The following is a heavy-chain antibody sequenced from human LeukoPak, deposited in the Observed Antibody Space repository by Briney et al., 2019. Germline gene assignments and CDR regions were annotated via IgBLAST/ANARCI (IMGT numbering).Heavy chain of an antibody. V-gene: IGHV4-39*07. CDR2: IYSNGNT. CDR1: GGSISSSGHY. J-gene: IGHJ4*02. D-gene: IGHD4-17*01. Sequence: SETLSLTCSVSGGSISSSGHYWGWIRQSPEKGLDWIGSIYSNGNTYYNPSVKSRVTISVDKSKNQFSLKLTSVTAAETAVYYCARSATVTTGYFDYWGQGALVTVSS. CDR3: ARSATVTTGYFDY.